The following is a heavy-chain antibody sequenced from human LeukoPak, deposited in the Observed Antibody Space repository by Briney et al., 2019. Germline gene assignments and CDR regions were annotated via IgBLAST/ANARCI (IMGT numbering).Heavy chain of an antibody. Sequence: ASVKVSCKASVYTFTSYGISWVRQAPGQGLEWMGWISGYNGNTNYAQKFQGRVTMTTDTSTSTVYMELRSLRSDDTAVYYCARDDDYGSGQPDDWGQGTMVTVSS. CDR1: VYTFTSYG. CDR3: ARDDDYGSGQPDD. J-gene: IGHJ4*02. D-gene: IGHD3-10*01. V-gene: IGHV1-18*01. CDR2: ISGYNGNT.